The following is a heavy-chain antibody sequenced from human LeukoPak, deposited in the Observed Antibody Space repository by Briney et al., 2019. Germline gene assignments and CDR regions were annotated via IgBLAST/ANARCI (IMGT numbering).Heavy chain of an antibody. V-gene: IGHV3-48*01. Sequence: GGSLRLSCAASGFTVSSNYMNWVRQAPGKGLGWVSYISSSSSTIYYADSVKGRFTISRDNAKNSLYLQMNSLRAEDTAVYYCARGTTVGHFDYWGQGTLVTVSS. J-gene: IGHJ4*02. CDR1: GFTVSSNY. CDR2: ISSSSSTI. CDR3: ARGTTVGHFDY. D-gene: IGHD4-23*01.